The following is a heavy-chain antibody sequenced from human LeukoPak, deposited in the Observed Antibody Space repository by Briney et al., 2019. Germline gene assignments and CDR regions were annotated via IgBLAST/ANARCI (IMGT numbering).Heavy chain of an antibody. CDR3: ARVPVTARLTDAFDI. CDR2: IYYSGST. CDR1: GGSISSYY. Sequence: PSETLSLTCTVSGGSISSYYWSWIRQPPGKGLEWIGYIYYSGSTNYTPSLKSRVTISVDTSKNQFSLKLSSVTAADTAVYYCARVPVTARLTDAFDIWGQGTMVTVSS. J-gene: IGHJ3*02. V-gene: IGHV4-59*01. D-gene: IGHD2-21*02.